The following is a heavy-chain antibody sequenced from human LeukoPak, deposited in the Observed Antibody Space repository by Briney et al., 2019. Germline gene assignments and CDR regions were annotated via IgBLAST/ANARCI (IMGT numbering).Heavy chain of an antibody. CDR1: GFTFSSYW. J-gene: IGHJ4*02. Sequence: PGGSLRLSCAASGFTFSSYWMHWVRQAPGKGLVWVSRINSDGSSTSYADSVKGRFTIFRDNAKNTLYLQINSLRAEDTAVYYCARATSSGWYVNTVDWGQGTLVTVSS. CDR3: ARATSSGWYVNTVD. CDR2: INSDGSST. D-gene: IGHD6-19*01. V-gene: IGHV3-74*01.